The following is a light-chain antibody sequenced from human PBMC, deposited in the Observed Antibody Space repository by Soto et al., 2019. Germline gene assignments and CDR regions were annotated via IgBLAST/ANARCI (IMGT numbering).Light chain of an antibody. Sequence: QSALTQPPSASGSPGQSVAISCAGTSSDVGAYNSVSWYQQHPGKAPKLMIYQVNKRPSGVPDRFSGSKSGTSASLAISGLQSEDEADYSCAAWDDSLKGHVFGTGTKVTVL. V-gene: IGLV2-8*01. CDR1: SSDVGAYNS. J-gene: IGLJ1*01. CDR2: QVN. CDR3: AAWDDSLKGHV.